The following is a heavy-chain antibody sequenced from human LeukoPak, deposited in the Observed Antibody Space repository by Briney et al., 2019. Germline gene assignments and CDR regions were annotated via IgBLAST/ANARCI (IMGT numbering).Heavy chain of an antibody. V-gene: IGHV4-39*01. Sequence: SETLSLTCTVSGGSISSSSYYWGWIRQPPGKGLEWIGSIYYSGSTYYNPSLKSRVTISVDTSKNQFSLKLSSVTAADTAVYYCARSYSGYDRNNLDYWGQGTLVTVSS. CDR2: IYYSGST. D-gene: IGHD5-12*01. CDR3: ARSYSGYDRNNLDY. J-gene: IGHJ4*02. CDR1: GGSISSSSYY.